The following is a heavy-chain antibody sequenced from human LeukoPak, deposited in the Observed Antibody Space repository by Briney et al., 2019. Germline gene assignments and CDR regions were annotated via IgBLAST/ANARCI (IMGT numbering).Heavy chain of an antibody. V-gene: IGHV1-46*01. CDR1: GYTFTSKY. Sequence: ASVKVSCKASGYTFTSKYMHWVRQAPGQGLEWMGIINPSGDSTSYAQKFQGRVIMTRDMSTSTVYMDLSSLRSDDTAVYYCARDHDGAAAAIGQYWGQETLVTVSS. D-gene: IGHD2-2*02. J-gene: IGHJ4*02. CDR3: ARDHDGAAAAIGQY. CDR2: INPSGDST.